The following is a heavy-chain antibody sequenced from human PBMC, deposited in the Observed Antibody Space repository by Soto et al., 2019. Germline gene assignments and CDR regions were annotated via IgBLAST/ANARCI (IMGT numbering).Heavy chain of an antibody. D-gene: IGHD6-19*01. CDR3: ARDGGSGSGWGYFEY. V-gene: IGHV1-69*13. J-gene: IGHJ4*02. CDR2: IIPIFGTA. Sequence: GASVKVSCKASGWTFSSYAISWVRQAPGQGLEWMGGIIPIFGTANYAQKFQGRVTITADESTSTAYMELSSLRSEDTAVYYCARDGGSGSGWGYFEYWGQGTLVTVSS. CDR1: GWTFSSYA.